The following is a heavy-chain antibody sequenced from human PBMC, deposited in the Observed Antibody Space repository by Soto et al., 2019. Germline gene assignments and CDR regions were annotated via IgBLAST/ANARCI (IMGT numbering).Heavy chain of an antibody. CDR1: GFTFGDYA. CDR3: TREMQYYGSGSYNY. D-gene: IGHD3-10*01. J-gene: IGHJ4*02. CDR2: IRSKAYGGTT. Sequence: GGSLRLSCTASGFTFGDYAMSWFRQAPGKGLEWVGFIRSKAYGGTTEYAASVKGRFTISRDDSKSIAYLQMNSLKTEDTAVYYCTREMQYYGSGSYNYWGQGTLVTVSS. V-gene: IGHV3-49*03.